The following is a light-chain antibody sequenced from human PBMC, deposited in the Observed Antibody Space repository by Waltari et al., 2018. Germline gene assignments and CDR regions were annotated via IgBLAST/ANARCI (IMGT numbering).Light chain of an antibody. V-gene: IGKV1-13*02. J-gene: IGKJ4*01. Sequence: AIQLTQSPSSLSASVRDRVTITCRASQGINSALAWYQQKPGQPPKLLVYDASSLESGVPSRFSGSGSGTDFTLTISSLQPEDFATYYCQQFSSYRLTFGGGSKVDFK. CDR1: QGINSA. CDR3: QQFSSYRLT. CDR2: DAS.